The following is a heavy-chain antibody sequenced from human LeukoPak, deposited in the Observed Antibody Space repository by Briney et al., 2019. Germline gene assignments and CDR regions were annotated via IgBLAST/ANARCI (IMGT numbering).Heavy chain of an antibody. J-gene: IGHJ6*03. V-gene: IGHV1-69*05. CDR2: IIPIFGTA. CDR3: ARGYSSPTDYYYYMDV. D-gene: IGHD4-11*01. Sequence: SVKVSCKASGGTFSSYAISWVRQAPGQGLEWMGRIIPIFGTANYAQKFQGRVTITTDESTSTAYMELSSLRSEDTAVYYCARGYSSPTDYYYYMDVWGKGTTVTVSS. CDR1: GGTFSSYA.